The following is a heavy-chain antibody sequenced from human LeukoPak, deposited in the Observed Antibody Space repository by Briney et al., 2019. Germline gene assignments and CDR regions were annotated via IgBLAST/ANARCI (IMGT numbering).Heavy chain of an antibody. V-gene: IGHV3-53*01. CDR2: IYSGGST. CDR3: ARVQLWFGYNWFDP. J-gene: IGHJ5*02. Sequence: GGSLRLSCAASGFTVSSNYMSWVRQAPGKGLEWVSVIYSGGSTYYADSVKGRFTISRDNSKNTLYLQMNSLRAEDTAVYYCARVQLWFGYNWFDPWGQETLVTVSS. CDR1: GFTVSSNY. D-gene: IGHD5-18*01.